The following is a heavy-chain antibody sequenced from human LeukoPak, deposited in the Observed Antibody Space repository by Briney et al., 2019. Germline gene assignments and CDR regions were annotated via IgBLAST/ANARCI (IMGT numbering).Heavy chain of an antibody. CDR2: IYQSGST. Sequence: PSETLSLTYGVSGYSITSGYYWAWIRQPPGEGLEWIGNIYQSGSTYYNPSFKSRVTISVDTSKNQFSLKLSSVTAADTAVYYCARRYSNYFFDYWGQGTLVTVSS. D-gene: IGHD4-11*01. V-gene: IGHV4-38-2*01. CDR3: ARRYSNYFFDY. J-gene: IGHJ4*02. CDR1: GYSITSGYY.